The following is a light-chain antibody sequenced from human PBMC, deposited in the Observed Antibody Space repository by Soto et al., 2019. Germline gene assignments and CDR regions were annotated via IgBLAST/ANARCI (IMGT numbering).Light chain of an antibody. V-gene: IGKV1-5*03. J-gene: IGKJ2*01. CDR2: GAS. Sequence: DIQMTQSPSTLSASVGDRVTITCRARQRISSRLAGYQQKPGIAPKVLIYGASTLVSGVPSRFSGSGSGTELTLTISSLQPDDFATYYCQQYYSYPYTFGQGTKLEIK. CDR3: QQYYSYPYT. CDR1: QRISSR.